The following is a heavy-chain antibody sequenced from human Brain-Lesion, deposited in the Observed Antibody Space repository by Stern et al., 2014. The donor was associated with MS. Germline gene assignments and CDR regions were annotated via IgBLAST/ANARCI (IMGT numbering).Heavy chain of an antibody. CDR2: VNNDGRRT. CDR3: ARGERWFDS. D-gene: IGHD3-10*01. CDR1: GFTFSNYW. Sequence: VQLVESGGGLVQPGGSLRISCAASGFTFSNYWMHWVRQAPGQGLGWVSRVNNDGRRTSYADSVKGRFTMSRDNAKNTLYLQMNSLRVEDTAIYYCARGERWFDSWGQGTLVTVSS. J-gene: IGHJ5*01. V-gene: IGHV3-74*02.